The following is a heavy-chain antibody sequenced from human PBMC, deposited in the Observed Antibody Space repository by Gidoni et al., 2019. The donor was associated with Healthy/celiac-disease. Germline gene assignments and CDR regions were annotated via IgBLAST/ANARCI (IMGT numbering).Heavy chain of an antibody. CDR2: INHRGST. CDR3: ARGRFQQLVPNNNWFDP. D-gene: IGHD6-13*01. V-gene: IGHV4-34*01. CDR1: VCSFRGYY. J-gene: IGHJ5*02. Sequence: QVQLQQWVAGLLKPSETLSLTCAVYVCSFRGYYWSWIRQPPGKGLEWIGEINHRGSTNYNPSLKSRVTISVDTSKNQFSLKLSSVTAADTAVYYCARGRFQQLVPNNNWFDPWGQGTLVTVSS.